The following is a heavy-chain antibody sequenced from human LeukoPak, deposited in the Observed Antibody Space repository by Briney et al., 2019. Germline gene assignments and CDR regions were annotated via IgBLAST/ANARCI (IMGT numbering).Heavy chain of an antibody. Sequence: GGSLRLSCAASGFTFSSYGMDWVRQAPGKGLEWVAVIWYDGSNKYYADSVKGRFTISRDNSKNTLYLQMNSLRAEDTAVYYCARVVLWGTDEYYFDYWGQGTLVTVSS. V-gene: IGHV3-33*01. CDR2: IWYDGSNK. J-gene: IGHJ4*02. CDR1: GFTFSSYG. D-gene: IGHD3-16*01. CDR3: ARVVLWGTDEYYFDY.